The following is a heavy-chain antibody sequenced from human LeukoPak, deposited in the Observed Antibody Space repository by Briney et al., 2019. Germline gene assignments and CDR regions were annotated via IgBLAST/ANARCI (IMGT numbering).Heavy chain of an antibody. D-gene: IGHD6-13*01. V-gene: IGHV3-23*01. J-gene: IGHJ4*02. CDR3: ATDPGEGSSY. CDR1: GFTFSSYA. CDR2: ISGSGGST. Sequence: PGGSLRLSCAASGFTFSSYAMSWVRQAPGKGLEWVSAISGSGGSTYYADSVKGRFTISRDNSKNTLYLQMNSLRSEDTAVYYCATDPGEGSSYWGQGTLVTVSS.